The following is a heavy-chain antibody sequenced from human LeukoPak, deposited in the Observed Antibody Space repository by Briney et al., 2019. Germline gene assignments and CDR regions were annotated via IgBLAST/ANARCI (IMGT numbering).Heavy chain of an antibody. Sequence: SETLSLTCTVSGGSISSSSYYWDWLRQPPGKGLEWIGSIYYSGSTYYNPSLKSRVTISVDTSKNQFSLKLNSVTAADTAVYYCARGPYYSDSVTYSFDYWGQGALVTVSS. D-gene: IGHD3-22*01. CDR1: GGSISSSSYY. CDR2: IYYSGST. J-gene: IGHJ4*02. V-gene: IGHV4-39*07. CDR3: ARGPYYSDSVTYSFDY.